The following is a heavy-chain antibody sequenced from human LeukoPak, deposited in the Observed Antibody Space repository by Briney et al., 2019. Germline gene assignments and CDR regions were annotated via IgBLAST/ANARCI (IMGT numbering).Heavy chain of an antibody. J-gene: IGHJ5*02. V-gene: IGHV4-34*01. CDR3: ARHRYNYDFWSGYPGKWFDP. CDR2: ST. Sequence: STHYHPSLNSRVTISVHPSKNPFSLKLSSVTPADTAVYYCARHRYNYDFWSGYPGKWFDPWGQGTLVTVSS. D-gene: IGHD3-3*01.